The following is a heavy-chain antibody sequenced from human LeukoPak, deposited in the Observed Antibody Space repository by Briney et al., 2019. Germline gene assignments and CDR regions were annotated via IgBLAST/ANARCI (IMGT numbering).Heavy chain of an antibody. Sequence: PGGSLRLSCAASGFMFSDYGMHWVRQAPGKGLEWVAVIWYDGSKTYYVDSVKSRFSISRDNSKNTLYLQMSSLKVEDTAIYYCARDPATVTSCFDCWGQGTLVTVSS. CDR3: ARDPATVTSCFDC. J-gene: IGHJ4*02. D-gene: IGHD4-17*01. CDR1: GFMFSDYG. V-gene: IGHV3-33*01. CDR2: IWYDGSKT.